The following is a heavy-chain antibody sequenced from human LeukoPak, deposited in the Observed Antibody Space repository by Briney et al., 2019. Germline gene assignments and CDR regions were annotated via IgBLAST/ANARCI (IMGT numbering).Heavy chain of an antibody. J-gene: IGHJ4*02. CDR3: ARGNDFWSGYLNYFDY. V-gene: IGHV3-21*01. CDR1: GFTFSSYS. Sequence: GGSLRLSCAASGFTFSSYSMNWVRQAPGKGLEWVSCISSSSSYIYYADSVKGRFTISRDNAKNSLYLQMNSLRAEDTAVYYCARGNDFWSGYLNYFDYWGQGTLVTVSS. CDR2: ISSSSSYI. D-gene: IGHD3-3*01.